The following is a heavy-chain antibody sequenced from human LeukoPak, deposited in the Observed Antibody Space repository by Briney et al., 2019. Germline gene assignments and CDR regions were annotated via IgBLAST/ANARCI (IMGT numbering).Heavy chain of an antibody. D-gene: IGHD4-17*01. CDR2: IFLGGTT. CDR3: ARGGTISNDWGDYNWVDP. CDR1: GASISSGAYD. V-gene: IGHV4-31*03. J-gene: IGHJ5*02. Sequence: PSETLSLTCTVSGASISSGAYDWIWVRQCPGKGLEWIGHIFLGGTTFFNPSLKSRLTISAHMSKNQFSLTLTSVTAADTAVYYCARGGTISNDWGDYNWVDPWGQGTLVTVSS.